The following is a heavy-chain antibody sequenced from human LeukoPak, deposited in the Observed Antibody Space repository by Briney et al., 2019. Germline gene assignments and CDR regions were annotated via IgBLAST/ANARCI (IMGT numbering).Heavy chain of an antibody. Sequence: TSGGSLRLSCAASGFTFSSYSMNWVRQAPGKGLEWVSSISSSSYIYYADSVKGRFTISRDNAKNSLYLQMNSLRAEDTAVYYCASSPTYYYDSSGYYPYYIDYWGQGTLVTVSS. V-gene: IGHV3-21*01. CDR3: ASSPTYYYDSSGYYPYYIDY. D-gene: IGHD3-22*01. CDR1: GFTFSSYS. CDR2: ISSSSYI. J-gene: IGHJ4*02.